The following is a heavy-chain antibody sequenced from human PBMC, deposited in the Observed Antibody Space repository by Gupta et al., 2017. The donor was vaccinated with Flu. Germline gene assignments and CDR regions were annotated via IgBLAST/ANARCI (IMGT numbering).Heavy chain of an antibody. CDR2: LSASGGAT. J-gene: IGHJ3*02. Sequence: EEHLLESGGGSVQPGGSLRLSCGASGFTFSNHAMTWVRQAPGKGLEWVSGLSASGGATYYADSVKGRFAISRDNSKNTLYLQMSSLTAEDTAIYYCAKNRPGCTGGSCLDDAFDIWGQGTMVTVSS. V-gene: IGHV3-23*01. D-gene: IGHD2-8*02. CDR1: GFTFSNHA. CDR3: AKNRPGCTGGSCLDDAFDI.